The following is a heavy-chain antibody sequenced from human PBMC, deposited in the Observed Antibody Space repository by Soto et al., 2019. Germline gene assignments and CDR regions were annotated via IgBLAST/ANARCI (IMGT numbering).Heavy chain of an antibody. CDR1: GCTFTTYF. D-gene: IGHD2-2*01. CDR2: INPTGGDT. J-gene: IGHJ6*02. CDR3: ARGSYASNVFIMDV. V-gene: IGHV1-46*01. Sequence: ASVKVSFKASGCTFTTYFMHWVRQAPGQGCEWMGRINPTGGDTAYAKKFQDRITVSRDTSTSTVYIELGSLTSKDTAVYYCARGSYASNVFIMDVWGQGTTVTVSS.